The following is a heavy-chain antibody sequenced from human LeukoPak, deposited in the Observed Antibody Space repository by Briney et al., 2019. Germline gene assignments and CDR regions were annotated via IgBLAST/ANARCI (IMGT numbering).Heavy chain of an antibody. J-gene: IGHJ4*02. CDR1: GFTFSSYW. Sequence: PGGSLRLSCAASGFTFSSYWMHWVRQAPGKGLVWVSRIHTDGSSTTYADSVKGRFTISRDNAKNTLYLQMNSLRAEDTAVYYCARGGKYSYGDYWGQGALVTVSS. CDR3: ARGGKYSYGDY. CDR2: IHTDGSST. V-gene: IGHV3-74*01. D-gene: IGHD5-18*01.